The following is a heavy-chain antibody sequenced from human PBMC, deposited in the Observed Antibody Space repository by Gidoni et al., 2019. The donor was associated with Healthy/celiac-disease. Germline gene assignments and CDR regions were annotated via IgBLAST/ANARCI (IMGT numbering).Heavy chain of an antibody. D-gene: IGHD3-22*01. CDR1: GFTFSSSS. J-gene: IGHJ6*02. CDR2: ISSSSSTI. Sequence: EVQRVASGGGLVQPGGSLRLSCAASGFTFSSSSMNWVRQAPGKGLEWVSYISSSSSTIYYADSVKGRFTISRDNAKNSLYLQMNSLRAEDTAVYYCARDIGYYDSSGYYYYYYGMDVWGQGTTVTVSS. CDR3: ARDIGYYDSSGYYYYYYGMDV. V-gene: IGHV3-48*01.